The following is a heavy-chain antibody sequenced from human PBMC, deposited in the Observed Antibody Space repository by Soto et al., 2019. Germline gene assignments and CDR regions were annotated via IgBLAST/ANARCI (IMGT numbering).Heavy chain of an antibody. V-gene: IGHV3-23*01. Sequence: PGGSLRLSGAASGFTFRRFTMAWVRQAPGKGLAWVSTINNSGGGTYYADFVKARFTISRDNSKNTLYLEMNSLGAEDTAIYYCAKEPEMPGRGLDYWGQGTLVTVSS. CDR2: INNSGGGT. J-gene: IGHJ4*02. D-gene: IGHD2-2*01. CDR3: AKEPEMPGRGLDY. CDR1: GFTFRRFT.